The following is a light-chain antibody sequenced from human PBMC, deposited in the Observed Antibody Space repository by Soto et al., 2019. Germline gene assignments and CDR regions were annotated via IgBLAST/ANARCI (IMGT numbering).Light chain of an antibody. J-gene: IGKJ5*01. CDR1: HSVSRY. CDR3: QQRSNWPIT. Sequence: EIVLTQARATLSLSPGERATLSCRASHSVSRYLAWYQQKPGQAPRLLIYDASNRATGIPARFSGSGSGTDFTLTISSLEPEDFAVYYCQQRSNWPITFGQGTRLEIK. CDR2: DAS. V-gene: IGKV3-11*01.